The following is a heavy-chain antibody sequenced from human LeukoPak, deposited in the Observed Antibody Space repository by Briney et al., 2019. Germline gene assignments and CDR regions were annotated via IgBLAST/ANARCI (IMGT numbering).Heavy chain of an antibody. CDR3: ARDKGVLWFGELFYDAFDI. J-gene: IGHJ3*02. V-gene: IGHV4-59*12. CDR2: ISYSAIT. Sequence: SETLSLTCTVSGGSISSYYWSWIRQPPGKGLEWIGYISYSAITNYNPALKSRVTISIDTSKNQFSLKLSSVTAADTAVYYCARDKGVLWFGELFYDAFDIWGQGTMVTVSS. D-gene: IGHD3-10*01. CDR1: GGSISSYY.